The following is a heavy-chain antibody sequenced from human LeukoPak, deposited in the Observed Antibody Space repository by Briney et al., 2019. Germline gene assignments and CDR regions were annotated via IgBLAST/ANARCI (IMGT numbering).Heavy chain of an antibody. Sequence: HWASVKASCKPSGYTFRDYGISWARQAPGQGLEWMGIINPSGGSTSYAQKFQGRVTMTRDTSTSTVYMELSSLRSEDTAVYYCARDEHYYDSRSHAFDIWGQGTMVTVSS. CDR2: INPSGGST. CDR1: GYTFRDYG. V-gene: IGHV1-46*01. J-gene: IGHJ3*02. D-gene: IGHD3-22*01. CDR3: ARDEHYYDSRSHAFDI.